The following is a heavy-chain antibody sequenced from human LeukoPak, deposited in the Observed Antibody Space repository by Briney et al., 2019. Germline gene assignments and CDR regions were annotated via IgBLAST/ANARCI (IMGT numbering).Heavy chain of an antibody. CDR2: INPNSGGT. CDR3: ARGQYYYDPPEY. J-gene: IGHJ4*02. D-gene: IGHD3-22*01. V-gene: IGHV1-2*02. Sequence: ASVKVSCKVSGYTLTELSMHWVRQAPGQGLEWMGWINPNSGGTNYAQKFQGRVTMTRDTSISTAYMELSRLRSDDTAVYYCARGQYYYDPPEYWGQGTLVTVSS. CDR1: GYTLTELS.